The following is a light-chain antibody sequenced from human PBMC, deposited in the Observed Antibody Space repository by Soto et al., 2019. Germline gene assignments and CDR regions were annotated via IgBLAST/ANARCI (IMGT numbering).Light chain of an antibody. CDR3: CSYAGSYTVV. CDR2: DVT. Sequence: QSALTQPRSVSGSPGQSVTISCPGTSSDVGGYNYVSWYQQHPGKAPKFMIYDVTERPSGVPDRFSGSKSGNTASLTISGLQAEDEADYYCCSYAGSYTVVFGGGTKVTVL. J-gene: IGLJ2*01. V-gene: IGLV2-11*01. CDR1: SSDVGGYNY.